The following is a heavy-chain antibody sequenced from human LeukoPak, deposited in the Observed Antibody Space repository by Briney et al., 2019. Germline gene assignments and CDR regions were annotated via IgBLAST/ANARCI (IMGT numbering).Heavy chain of an antibody. V-gene: IGHV3-21*06. Sequence: GGSLRLSWAASGFTFSSYSMNWVRQAPGRGLEWVASISSSSSYIYSADSGKGRFTISRDNTKNSLYLQMHSLRAEDTAVYYCARDRATHYGSGTIPFDYWGQGTLVTVSS. D-gene: IGHD3-10*01. CDR2: ISSSSSYI. CDR1: GFTFSSYS. J-gene: IGHJ4*02. CDR3: ARDRATHYGSGTIPFDY.